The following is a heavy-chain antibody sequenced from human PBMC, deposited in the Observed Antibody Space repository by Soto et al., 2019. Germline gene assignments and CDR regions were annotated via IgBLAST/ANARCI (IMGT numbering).Heavy chain of an antibody. Sequence: QLQLQESGPGLVKPSETLSLTCTVSGDSISTSGYYWGWVRQPPGKGLEWVGTIYYSGSTYYNPSLKSRVTISIHTSENQFSLKLTSVTAADTAVYYCARLGGVVAASDFDYWGQGTLVTVSS. CDR2: IYYSGST. J-gene: IGHJ4*02. V-gene: IGHV4-39*01. CDR3: ARLGGVVAASDFDY. CDR1: GDSISTSGYY. D-gene: IGHD2-15*01.